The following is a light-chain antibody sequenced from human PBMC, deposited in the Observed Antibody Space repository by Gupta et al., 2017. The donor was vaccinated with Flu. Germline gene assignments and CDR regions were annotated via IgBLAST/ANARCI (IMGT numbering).Light chain of an antibody. CDR2: EVS. Sequence: QSALTKPASVSGSPGQSTTLPCTGTSSDVGGYNYVSWYQQHPGKAPKLMIYEVSNRPSGVSNRFSGSKSGNTASLTISGLQAEDEADDYCSSYTSSSTLDVFGTGTKVTVL. CDR1: SSDVGGYNY. V-gene: IGLV2-14*01. J-gene: IGLJ1*01. CDR3: SSYTSSSTLDV.